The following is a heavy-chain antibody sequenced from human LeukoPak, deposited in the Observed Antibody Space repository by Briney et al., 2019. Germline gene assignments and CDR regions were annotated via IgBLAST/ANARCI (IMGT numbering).Heavy chain of an antibody. J-gene: IGHJ2*01. Sequence: SETLSLTCAVYGGSFSGYYWSWIRQPPGKGLEWIGEINHSGSTNYNPSLKSRVTISVDTSKNQFSLKLSSVAAADTAVYYCARVMVTVATRGYFDLWGRGTLVTVSS. V-gene: IGHV4-34*01. CDR1: GGSFSGYY. D-gene: IGHD4-23*01. CDR3: ARVMVTVATRGYFDL. CDR2: INHSGST.